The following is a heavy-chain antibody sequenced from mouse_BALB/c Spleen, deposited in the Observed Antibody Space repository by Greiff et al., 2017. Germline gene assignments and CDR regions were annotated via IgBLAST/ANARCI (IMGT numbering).Heavy chain of an antibody. D-gene: IGHD1-1*02. J-gene: IGHJ4*01. V-gene: IGHV14-3*02. Sequence: EVQLQQSGAELVKPGASVKLSCTASGFNIKDTYMHWVKQRPEQGLEWIGRIDPANGNTKYDPKFQGKATITADKSSSTAYMELSSLTSEDSAVYYCARGSRAMDYWGQGTSVTVSS. CDR1: GFNIKDTY. CDR2: IDPANGNT. CDR3: ARGSRAMDY.